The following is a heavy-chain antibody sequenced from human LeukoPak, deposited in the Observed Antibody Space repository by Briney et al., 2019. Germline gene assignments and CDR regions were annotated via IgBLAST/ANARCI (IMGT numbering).Heavy chain of an antibody. CDR3: ARAAYYDSSGYYYEYDY. D-gene: IGHD3-22*01. V-gene: IGHV3-30*04. J-gene: IGHJ4*02. CDR1: GFTFSSYA. CDR2: ISYDGSNK. Sequence: PGRSLRLSCAASGFTFSSYAMHWVRQAPGKGLEWVAIISYDGSNKYYAESVKGRFTISRDNAKNSLYLQMNSLRAEDTAVYYCARAAYYDSSGYYYEYDYWGQGTLVTVSS.